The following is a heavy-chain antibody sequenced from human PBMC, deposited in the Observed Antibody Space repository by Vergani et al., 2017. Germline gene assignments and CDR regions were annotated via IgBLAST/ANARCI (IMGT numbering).Heavy chain of an antibody. CDR1: GGSISSGGYY. D-gene: IGHD6-13*01. CDR2: IYYSGST. CDR3: ARDLSIAAAGNYYYYYGMDV. Sequence: QVQLQQWGPGLVKPSQTLSLTCTVSGGSISSGGYYWSWIRQHPGKGLEWIGYIYYSGSTYYNPSLKSRVTISVDTSKNQFSLKLSSVTAADTAVYYCARDLSIAAAGNYYYYYGMDVWGQGTTVTVSS. J-gene: IGHJ6*02. V-gene: IGHV4-30-4*08.